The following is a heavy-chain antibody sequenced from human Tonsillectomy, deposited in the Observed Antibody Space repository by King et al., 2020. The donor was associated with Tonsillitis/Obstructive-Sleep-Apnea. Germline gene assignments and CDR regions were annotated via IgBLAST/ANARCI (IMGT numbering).Heavy chain of an antibody. CDR1: GYSFTSYW. CDR3: ARAYGDPTDAFDI. D-gene: IGHD4-17*01. V-gene: IGHV5-51*01. Sequence: VQLVESGAEVKKPGESLKISCKGSGYSFTSYWIGWVRQMPGKGLEWMGIIYLGDSDTRYSPSFQGQVTISADKSNSTAYLQWSSLKASDTAMYYCARAYGDPTDAFDIWGQGIMVTVSS. J-gene: IGHJ3*02. CDR2: IYLGDSDT.